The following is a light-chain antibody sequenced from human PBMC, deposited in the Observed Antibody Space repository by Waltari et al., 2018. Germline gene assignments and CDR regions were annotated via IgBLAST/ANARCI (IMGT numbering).Light chain of an antibody. CDR3: SSYAGGSSLM. V-gene: IGLV2-8*01. CDR1: STAVEGYDP. J-gene: IGLJ3*02. CDR2: EVT. Sequence: QSALTQPPSASGSPGQSITISCTGISTAVEGYDPVFWYQQHPVKAPKLLLYEVTRRPCGVPDRFSGSKSDNTASLAVSGLQAEDEADYYCSSYAGGSSLMFGGGTKLTVL.